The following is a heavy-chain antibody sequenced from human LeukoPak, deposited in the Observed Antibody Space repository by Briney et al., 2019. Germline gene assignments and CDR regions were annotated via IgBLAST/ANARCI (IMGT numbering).Heavy chain of an antibody. V-gene: IGHV1-69*04. J-gene: IGHJ3*02. CDR1: GGTFSSYA. CDR3: ARMYYYDSSGYPRGDDAFDI. CDR2: IIPILGIA. Sequence: ASVKVSCKASGGTFSSYAISWVRQAPGQGLEWMGRIIPILGIANYAQKFQGRVTITADKSTSTAYMELSSLRSEDTAVYYCARMYYYDSSGYPRGDDAFDIWGQGTMVTVSS. D-gene: IGHD3-22*01.